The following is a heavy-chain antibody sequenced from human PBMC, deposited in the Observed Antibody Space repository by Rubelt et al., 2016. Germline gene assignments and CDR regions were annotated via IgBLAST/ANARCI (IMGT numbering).Heavy chain of an antibody. CDR2: IIPIFGTA. D-gene: IGHD6-13*01. Sequence: QVQLVQSGAEVKKPGSSVMVSCKASGGTFRSYAISWVRQAPGQGLEWMGGIIPIFGTATYAQKFQGRVTMIADESTSTSYMGLSSLGSEDTAVYCCARRQQLGPFDYWGQGTLVTVSS. CDR1: GGTFRSYA. J-gene: IGHJ4*02. V-gene: IGHV1-69*01. CDR3: ARRQQLGPFDY.